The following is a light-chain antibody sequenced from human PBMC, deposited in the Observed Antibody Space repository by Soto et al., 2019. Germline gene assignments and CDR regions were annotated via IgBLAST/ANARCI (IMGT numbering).Light chain of an antibody. Sequence: EIVLTQSPATLSLSPGERATLSCRASQSVSSYLAWYQQKPGQAPRLLIYDASNRATGIPARFSGSGFGTAFTLTISSLEPEDFAVYYCQQRSNWPVTFGQGTKLEIK. J-gene: IGKJ2*01. CDR1: QSVSSY. CDR3: QQRSNWPVT. V-gene: IGKV3-11*01. CDR2: DAS.